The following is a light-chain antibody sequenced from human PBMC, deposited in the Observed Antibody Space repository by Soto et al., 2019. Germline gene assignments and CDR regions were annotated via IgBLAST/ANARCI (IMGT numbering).Light chain of an antibody. CDR2: GDT. Sequence: QSALTQPASVSGSPGQSITISCTGTSSDVESFKFVSWYQQRPGKAPKLRIYGDTMRPSGIAYRFSGSKSGNTASLTISGLQAEEEADYYGCSFEGSITWVCGGGTQLTVL. CDR3: CSFEGSITWV. CDR1: SSDVESFKF. J-gene: IGLJ3*02. V-gene: IGLV2-23*01.